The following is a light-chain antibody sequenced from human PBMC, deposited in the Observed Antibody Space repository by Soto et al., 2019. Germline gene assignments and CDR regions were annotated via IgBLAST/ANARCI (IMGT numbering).Light chain of an antibody. Sequence: QSVLTQPASVSGSPGQSISISCTGTGNDVGGYTFVSWYQQHPDKVPKLVIFDVNRRPSGVSDRFSGSKSVNAASLTISGLLAEDEADYYCCSYTATTTYVFGTGTKVTVL. CDR2: DVN. CDR1: GNDVGGYTF. J-gene: IGLJ1*01. CDR3: CSYTATTTYV. V-gene: IGLV2-14*03.